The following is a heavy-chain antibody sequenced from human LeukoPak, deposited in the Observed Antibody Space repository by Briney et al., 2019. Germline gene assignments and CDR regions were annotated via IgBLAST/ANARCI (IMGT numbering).Heavy chain of an antibody. J-gene: IGHJ4*02. Sequence: PGGSLRLSCAASGFTFSSYSMNWVRQAPGKGLEWVSYISSSSNIYYADSVKGRFTISRDNAKNSLYLQMNSLRAEDTAVYYCARDHDWAVDYWGQGTLVTVSS. CDR3: ARDHDWAVDY. CDR1: GFTFSSYS. CDR2: ISSSSNI. V-gene: IGHV3-48*01. D-gene: IGHD3-9*01.